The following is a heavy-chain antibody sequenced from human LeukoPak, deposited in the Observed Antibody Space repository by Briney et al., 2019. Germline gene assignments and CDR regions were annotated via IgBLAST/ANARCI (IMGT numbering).Heavy chain of an antibody. CDR2: IYPGDSDT. CDR3: ARLGWELSIRGAFDI. D-gene: IGHD1-26*01. Sequence: GESLKISCKGSGYSFTSYWIGWVRQMPGKGLEWMGIIYPGDSDTRYSPSFQGQVTISADKSISTAYLQWSSLKASDTAMYYCARLGWELSIRGAFDIWGQGTMVTVSS. CDR1: GYSFTSYW. V-gene: IGHV5-51*01. J-gene: IGHJ3*02.